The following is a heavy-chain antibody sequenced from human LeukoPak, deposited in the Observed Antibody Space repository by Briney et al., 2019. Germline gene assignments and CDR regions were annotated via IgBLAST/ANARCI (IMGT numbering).Heavy chain of an antibody. D-gene: IGHD3-3*01. J-gene: IGHJ5*02. Sequence: SETLSLTCTVSGYSISSGYYWGWIRQPPGEGLEWIASIYHSGSTYYNPSLRSRVTISVDSSNNQVSLELSSVTAADTAVYFCARDGRIRFPVTNWFDPWGQGTLVTVSS. CDR2: IYHSGST. V-gene: IGHV4-38-2*02. CDR1: GYSISSGYY. CDR3: ARDGRIRFPVTNWFDP.